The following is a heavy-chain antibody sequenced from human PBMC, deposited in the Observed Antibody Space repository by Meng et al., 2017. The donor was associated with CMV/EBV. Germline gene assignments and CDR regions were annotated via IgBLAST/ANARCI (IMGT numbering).Heavy chain of an antibody. CDR3: ALAEYSSSLFDY. CDR1: GYTFNSYY. V-gene: IGHV1-46*02. J-gene: IGHJ4*02. CDR2: INPSGGST. D-gene: IGHD6-13*01. Sequence: QVQLVQSGAEVKKPGASGKVSCKASGYTFNSYYMHWVRQAPGQGLEWMGIINPSGGSTSYAQKFQGRVTMTRDTSTSTVYMELSSLRSEDTAVYYCALAEYSSSLFDYWGQGTLVTVSS.